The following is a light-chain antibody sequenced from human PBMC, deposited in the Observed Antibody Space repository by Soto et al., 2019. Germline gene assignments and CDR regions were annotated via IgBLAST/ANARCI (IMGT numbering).Light chain of an antibody. CDR2: DAY. CDR3: QQRHMWPIT. V-gene: IGKV3D-20*02. J-gene: IGKJ5*01. CDR1: QPLSVNS. Sequence: EIVLTQSPGTLSLSPGERASLSCRASQPLSVNSLAWYQQKPGRAPRLLIYDAYNRATGIPPRFSGSGSGTDFTLTISSLEPEDSAVYYCQQRHMWPITFGQGTRLEIK.